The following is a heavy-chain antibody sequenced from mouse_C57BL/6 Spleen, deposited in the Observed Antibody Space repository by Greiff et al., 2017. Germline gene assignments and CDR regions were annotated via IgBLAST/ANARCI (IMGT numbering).Heavy chain of an antibody. CDR2: INPSSGYT. CDR1: GYTFTSYW. V-gene: IGHV1-7*01. Sequence: QVQLQQSGAELAKPGASVKLSCKASGYTFTSYWMHWVNQRPGQGLEWIGYINPSSGYTKSNQKFKDKATLTADKSSSTAYMQLSSLTYEDSAVYYCARARAYYDGSSYDAMDYWGQGTAVTGSS. CDR3: ARARAYYDGSSYDAMDY. J-gene: IGHJ4*01. D-gene: IGHD1-1*01.